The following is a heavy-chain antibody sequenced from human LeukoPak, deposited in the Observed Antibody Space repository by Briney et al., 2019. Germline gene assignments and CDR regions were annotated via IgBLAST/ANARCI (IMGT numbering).Heavy chain of an antibody. Sequence: GRSLRLSCAASGFTFSSYAMSWVRQAPGKGLEWVSAISGSGGSTYYADSVKSRFTISRDNSKNTLYLQMNSLRAEDTAVYYCAKDGDRTVLYDYWGQGTLVTVSS. J-gene: IGHJ4*02. CDR1: GFTFSSYA. CDR3: AKDGDRTVLYDY. V-gene: IGHV3-23*01. D-gene: IGHD3-10*01. CDR2: ISGSGGST.